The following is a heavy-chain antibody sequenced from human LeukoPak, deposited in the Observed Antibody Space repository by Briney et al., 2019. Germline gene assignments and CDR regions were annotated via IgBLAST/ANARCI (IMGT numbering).Heavy chain of an antibody. Sequence: SETLSLTCTVYGDAMSRDSGKCLGQPLGKEMEWIGHIYNSGSDNYNPSLESRVTISVDTSKSQFSLKLSSVTAADTAVYYCARDMVDRDMVKSLGWFDPWGQGTLVTVSS. J-gene: IGHJ5*02. CDR2: IYNSGSD. V-gene: IGHV4-59*01. CDR3: ARDMVDRDMVKSLGWFDP. CDR1: GDAMSRDS. D-gene: IGHD5-18*01.